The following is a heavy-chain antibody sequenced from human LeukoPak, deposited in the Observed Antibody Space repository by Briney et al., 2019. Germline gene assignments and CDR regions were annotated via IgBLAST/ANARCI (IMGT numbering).Heavy chain of an antibody. J-gene: IGHJ4*02. CDR3: AQVRSHSSGWSFLPVDY. D-gene: IGHD6-19*01. CDR2: INSDGSST. Sequence: GGSLRLSCAASGFTFDDYAMHWVRQAPGKGLVWVSRINSDGSSTSYADSVKGRFTISRDNAKNTLYLQMNSLRAEDTAVYYRAQVRSHSSGWSFLPVDYWGQGTLVTVSS. V-gene: IGHV3-74*01. CDR1: GFTFDDYA.